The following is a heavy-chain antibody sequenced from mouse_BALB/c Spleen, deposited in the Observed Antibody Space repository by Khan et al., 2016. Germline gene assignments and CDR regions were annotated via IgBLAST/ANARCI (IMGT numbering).Heavy chain of an antibody. J-gene: IGHJ2*01. CDR1: GFSLTSYG. Sequence: VELVESGPGLVEPSQSLSITCTVSGFSLTSYGVHWVRQPPGKGLEWLGVIWAGGSTNYNSALMSRLSISKDNSKSQVFLKMNSLLTADTAMYYCARLEDIWGQGTTLTVSS. CDR3: ARLEDI. D-gene: IGHD1-3*01. V-gene: IGHV2-9*02. CDR2: IWAGGST.